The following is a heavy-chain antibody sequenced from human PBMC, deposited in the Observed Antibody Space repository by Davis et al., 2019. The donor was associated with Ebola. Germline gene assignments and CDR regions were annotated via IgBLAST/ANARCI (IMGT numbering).Heavy chain of an antibody. CDR2: ISYDGSNK. Sequence: GESLKISCSASGFTFSSYAMHWVRQAPGKGLEWVAVISYDGSNKYYADSVKGRFTISRDNSKNTLYLQMNSLRAEDTAVYYCAREAPYCTNGVCPSGYMDVWGKGTTVTVSS. CDR1: GFTFSSYA. V-gene: IGHV3-30-3*01. CDR3: AREAPYCTNGVCPSGYMDV. D-gene: IGHD2-8*01. J-gene: IGHJ6*03.